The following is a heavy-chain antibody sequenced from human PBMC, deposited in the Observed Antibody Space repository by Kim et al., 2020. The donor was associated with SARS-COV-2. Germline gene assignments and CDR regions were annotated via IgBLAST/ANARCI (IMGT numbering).Heavy chain of an antibody. Sequence: GGSLRLSCAASGFTFSSYWMSWVRQAPGKGLEWVANIKQDGSEKYYVDSVKGRFTISRDNAKNSLYLQMNSLRAEDTAVYYCARESPRYDFWSGYYLGWFEPWGQGTLVTVSS. CDR1: GFTFSSYW. J-gene: IGHJ5*02. CDR3: ARESPRYDFWSGYYLGWFEP. CDR2: IKQDGSEK. D-gene: IGHD3-3*01. V-gene: IGHV3-7*01.